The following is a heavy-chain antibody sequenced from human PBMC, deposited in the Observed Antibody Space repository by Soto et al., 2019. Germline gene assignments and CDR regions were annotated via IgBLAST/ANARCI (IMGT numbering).Heavy chain of an antibody. D-gene: IGHD2-15*01. Sequence: SETLSLTCTVSGDSISSGDYYWSWIRQPPGKGLEWIGCIYYSGNTYYNPSLKSRVTISVDTSKNQFSLQLSSVTAADTAVYYCARRYGGTFDYWGQGTLVTVSS. CDR1: GDSISSGDYY. CDR3: ARRYGGTFDY. V-gene: IGHV4-30-4*01. J-gene: IGHJ4*02. CDR2: IYYSGNT.